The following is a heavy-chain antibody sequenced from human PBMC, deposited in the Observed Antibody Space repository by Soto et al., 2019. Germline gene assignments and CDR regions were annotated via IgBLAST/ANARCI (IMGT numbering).Heavy chain of an antibody. V-gene: IGHV3-23*01. D-gene: IGHD3-3*01. J-gene: IGHJ5*02. CDR2: INGGADRT. CDR1: GFTFSGYA. Sequence: GSLRLTCTASGFTFSGYAMSGVRQAPGKGLEWVSTINGGADRTYYAESVKGRFTISRDNFKNALDLQMDSLRAEDTAIYYCARLQAIYGVLKKGIRFDPWGQGTLVTVSS. CDR3: ARLQAIYGVLKKGIRFDP.